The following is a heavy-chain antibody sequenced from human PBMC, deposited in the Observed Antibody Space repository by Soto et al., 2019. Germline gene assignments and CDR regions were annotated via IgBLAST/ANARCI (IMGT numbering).Heavy chain of an antibody. Sequence: QVQLVQSGAEVKKPGSSVKVSCKASGGTFSSYTINWVRQAPGQGLEWMGRIIPILGIVNYAQKFQGRITITADRSTRTAYMELSSLRSEDTAVYYCARGTSVTTNLYVFDYWSQGTLVTVSS. CDR3: ARGTSVTTNLYVFDY. CDR2: IIPILGIV. D-gene: IGHD4-17*01. J-gene: IGHJ4*02. CDR1: GGTFSSYT. V-gene: IGHV1-69*02.